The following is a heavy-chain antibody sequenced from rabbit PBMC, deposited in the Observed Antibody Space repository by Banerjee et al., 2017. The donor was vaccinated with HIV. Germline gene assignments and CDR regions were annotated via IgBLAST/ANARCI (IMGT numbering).Heavy chain of an antibody. CDR2: IYTGSGST. CDR3: ARSYGDKNDYIFWNL. CDR1: GFSFSTYYY. V-gene: IGHV1S40*01. J-gene: IGHJ4*01. D-gene: IGHD2-1*01. Sequence: QSLEESGGDLVKPGASLTLTCTASGFSFSTYYYMGWVRQAPGKGLEWIGTIYTGSGSTWYASWAKGRFTISKTSSTTVTLQMTSLTVADTATYFCARSYGDKNDYIFWNLWGPGTLVTVS.